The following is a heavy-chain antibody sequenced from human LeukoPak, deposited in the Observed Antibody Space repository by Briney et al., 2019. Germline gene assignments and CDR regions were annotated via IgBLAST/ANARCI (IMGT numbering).Heavy chain of an antibody. J-gene: IGHJ6*03. CDR1: GGSISSYY. CDR3: ARLNGYYYMDV. CDR2: IYTSGST. D-gene: IGHD2-8*01. V-gene: IGHV4-4*09. Sequence: PSETLSLTCTVSGGSISSYYWSSIRQPPGKGLEWIGYIYTSGSTNYNPSLKSRVTISVDTSKNQFSLKLSSVTAADTDVYYCARLNGYYYMDVWGKGTTVTVSS.